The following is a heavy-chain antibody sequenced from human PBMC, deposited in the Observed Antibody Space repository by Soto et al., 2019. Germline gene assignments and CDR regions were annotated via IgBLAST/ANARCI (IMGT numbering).Heavy chain of an antibody. V-gene: IGHV3-21*01. CDR1: GFTFSSYS. Sequence: PGGSLRLSCAASGFTFSSYSMNWVRRAPGKGLEWVSSISSSSSYIYYADSVKGRFTISRDNAKNSLYLQMNSLRAEDTAVYYCARDLTGSGYYPYYFDYWGQGALVTVSS. CDR2: ISSSSSYI. J-gene: IGHJ4*02. CDR3: ARDLTGSGYYPYYFDY. D-gene: IGHD3-3*01.